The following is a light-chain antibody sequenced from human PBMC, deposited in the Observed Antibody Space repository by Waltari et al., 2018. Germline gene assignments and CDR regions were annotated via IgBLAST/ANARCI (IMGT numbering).Light chain of an antibody. CDR1: SGHITNV. CDR3: ETGGHGTWV. J-gene: IGLJ3*02. CDR2: VNSDGSH. V-gene: IGLV4-69*01. Sequence: QLVLTQSPSASASLGASVKLPCTLSSGHITNVIPWHQQQPGKGPRFSLKVNSDGSHRKGDDIPDRFSGSGSGPERYLTISSLQSEDEADYYCETGGHGTWVFGGGTKLTVL.